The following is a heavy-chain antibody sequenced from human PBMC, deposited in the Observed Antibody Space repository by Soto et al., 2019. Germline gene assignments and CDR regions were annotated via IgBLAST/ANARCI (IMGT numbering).Heavy chain of an antibody. CDR2: INHSGST. CDR3: ARGALTCSGGSCYPPKPFDY. V-gene: IGHV4-34*01. Sequence: PSETLSLTCAVYGGSFSGYYWSWIRQPPGKGLEWIGEINHSGSTNYNPSLKSRVTISVDTSKNQFSLKLSSVTAADTAVYYCARGALTCSGGSCYPPKPFDYWGQGTLVTVSS. D-gene: IGHD2-15*01. J-gene: IGHJ4*02. CDR1: GGSFSGYY.